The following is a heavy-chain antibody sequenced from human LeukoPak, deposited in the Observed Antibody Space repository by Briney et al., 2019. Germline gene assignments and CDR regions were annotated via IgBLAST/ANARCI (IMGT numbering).Heavy chain of an antibody. D-gene: IGHD4-11*01. CDR1: GFIFSSFS. Sequence: GGSLRLSCAASGFIFSSFSMNWVRQAPGKGLEWVSSISESGSYIYYADSVKGRFTISRDKAKASLYLQLHSLRAEDTAVYYCARDLGVTNYYFDYWGQGTLVTVSS. J-gene: IGHJ4*02. CDR3: ARDLGVTNYYFDY. CDR2: ISESGSYI. V-gene: IGHV3-21*01.